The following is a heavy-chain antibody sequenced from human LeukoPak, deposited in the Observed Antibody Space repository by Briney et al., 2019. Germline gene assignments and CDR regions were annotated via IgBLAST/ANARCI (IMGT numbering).Heavy chain of an antibody. J-gene: IGHJ6*03. D-gene: IGHD6-19*01. V-gene: IGHV3-20*04. Sequence: GGSLRLSCAASGFTFDDYGMSWVRQAPGKGLEWVSGINWNGGSTGYADSVKGRFTISRDNAKNSLYLQMNSLRAEDTALYYCTRDLASSGWYFLGVSYYYMDVWGKGTTVTVSS. CDR2: INWNGGST. CDR3: TRDLASSGWYFLGVSYYYMDV. CDR1: GFTFDDYG.